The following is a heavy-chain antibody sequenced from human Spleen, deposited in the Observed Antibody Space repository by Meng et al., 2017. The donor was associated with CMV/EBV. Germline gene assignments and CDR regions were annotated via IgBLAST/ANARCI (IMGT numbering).Heavy chain of an antibody. V-gene: IGHV3-21*01. CDR2: ISSSSSYI. J-gene: IGHJ4*02. Sequence: GESLKISCAASGFIFSSYSMNWVRQAPGKGLEWVSSISSSSSYIYYADSVKGRFTISRDNAKNSLYLQMNSLRAEDTAVYYCASFELASFDFWSGYQTTTFDYWGQGTLVTVSS. CDR3: ASFELASFDFWSGYQTTTFDY. CDR1: GFIFSSYS. D-gene: IGHD3-3*01.